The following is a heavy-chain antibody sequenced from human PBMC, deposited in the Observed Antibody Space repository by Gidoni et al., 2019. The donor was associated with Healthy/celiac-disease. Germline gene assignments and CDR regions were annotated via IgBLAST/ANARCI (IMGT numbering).Heavy chain of an antibody. Sequence: QVQLVQSGAEVKKPGASVKVSCKASGYTFTSYYMHWVRQAPGQGLEWMGIINPSGGSTSYAQKFQGRVTMTRDTSTSTVYMELSSLRSEDTAVYYCARDQGPYDSSGYNAFDIWGQGTMVTVSS. D-gene: IGHD3-22*01. J-gene: IGHJ3*02. CDR1: GYTFTSYY. V-gene: IGHV1-46*01. CDR2: INPSGGST. CDR3: ARDQGPYDSSGYNAFDI.